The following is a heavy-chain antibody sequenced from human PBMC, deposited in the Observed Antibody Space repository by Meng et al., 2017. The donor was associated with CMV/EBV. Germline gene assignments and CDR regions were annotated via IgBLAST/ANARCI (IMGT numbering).Heavy chain of an antibody. V-gene: IGHV4-59*01. D-gene: IGHD3-3*01. Sequence: SETLSLTCTVSGGSISSYYWSWIRQPPGKGLEWIGYIYYSGSTNYNPSLKSRVTIPVDTSKNQFSLKLSSVTAADTAVYYCARGGNTIFGEDYYYYGMDVWGQGTTVTVSS. J-gene: IGHJ6*02. CDR3: ARGGNTIFGEDYYYYGMDV. CDR1: GGSISSYY. CDR2: IYYSGST.